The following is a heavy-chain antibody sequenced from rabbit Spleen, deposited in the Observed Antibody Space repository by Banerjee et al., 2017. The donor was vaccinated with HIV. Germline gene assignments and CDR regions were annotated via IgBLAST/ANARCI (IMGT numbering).Heavy chain of an antibody. CDR3: VRERLSSVWGVPLYYFNL. CDR1: GFDFSSYG. J-gene: IGHJ4*01. V-gene: IGHV1S47*01. Sequence: QEQLVESGGGLVQPGGSLKLSCKTSGFDFSSYGVSWVRQAPGKGLEWIGYIDPVFDNTYFAHWVNGRFTFSSHNAQNTLYLQLNSLTVADTATYFCVRERLSSVWGVPLYYFNLWGPGTLVTVS. D-gene: IGHD4-1*01. CDR2: IDPVFDNT.